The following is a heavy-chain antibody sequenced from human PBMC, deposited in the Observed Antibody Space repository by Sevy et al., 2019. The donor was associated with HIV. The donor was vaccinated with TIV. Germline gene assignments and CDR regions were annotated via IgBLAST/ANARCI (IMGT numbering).Heavy chain of an antibody. J-gene: IGHJ4*02. CDR2: LSFGCGEI. CDR1: GFTFSKYS. D-gene: IGHD2-8*01. Sequence: GSLRLSCAASGFTFSKYSMSWVRQPPGKGLEWVSTLSFGCGEINYADSVKGRFTISRDNSKSSVYLQMNNLRPEDTAVYYCAREGSTKPHDYWGQRTLVTVSS. V-gene: IGHV3-23*01. CDR3: AREGSTKPHDY.